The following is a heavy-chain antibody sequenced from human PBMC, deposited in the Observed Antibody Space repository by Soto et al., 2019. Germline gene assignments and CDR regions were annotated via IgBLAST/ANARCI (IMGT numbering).Heavy chain of an antibody. V-gene: IGHV3-33*01. CDR2: IWYDGSNK. J-gene: IGHJ6*03. CDR1: GFTFSSYG. Sequence: PGGSLRLSCAASGFTFSSYGMHWVRQAQGKGLEWVAVIWYDGSNKYYADSVKGRFTISRDNSKNTLYLQMNSLRAEDTAVYYYARTPAGYYYMDVWGKGTTVTVSS. CDR3: ARTPAGYYYMDV.